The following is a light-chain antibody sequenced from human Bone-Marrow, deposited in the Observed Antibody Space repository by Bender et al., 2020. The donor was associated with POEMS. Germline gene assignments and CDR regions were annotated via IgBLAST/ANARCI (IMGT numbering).Light chain of an antibody. J-gene: IGLJ3*02. CDR2: EVS. V-gene: IGLV2-23*02. CDR1: STDVGSFNL. CDR3: CSYAGSYTWV. Sequence: QSALTQPASVSGSPGQSITISCTGTSTDVGSFNLVSWYQQHPGKAPKLMIYEVSKRPSGVPDRFSGSKSGNTASLTISGLQADDEADYYCCSYAGSYTWVFGGGTKMTVL.